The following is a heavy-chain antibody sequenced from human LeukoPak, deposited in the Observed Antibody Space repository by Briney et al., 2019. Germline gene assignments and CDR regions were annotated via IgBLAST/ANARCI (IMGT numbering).Heavy chain of an antibody. CDR1: GGTFSSYA. Sequence: ASVKVSCKASGGTFSSYAISWVRQAPGQGLEWMGRIIPILGIANYAQKFQGRVTITADKSTSTAYMELSSLRSEDTAVYYCARDYGGYPGPNYYYYGMDVWGQGTTVTVSS. J-gene: IGHJ6*02. CDR3: ARDYGGYPGPNYYYYGMDV. D-gene: IGHD4-23*01. CDR2: IIPILGIA. V-gene: IGHV1-69*04.